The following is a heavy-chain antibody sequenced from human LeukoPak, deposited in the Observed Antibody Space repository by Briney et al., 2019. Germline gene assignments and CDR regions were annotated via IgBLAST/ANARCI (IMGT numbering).Heavy chain of an antibody. Sequence: SETLSLTCTVSGGSFSSGSSFWSWIRQPPGKGLEWIGYIYHSGNTNYNPSLKSRVTISVDTSKSQLSLKLNSVTAADTAVYYCARDRNYYDSSGYYFANWGQGTLVTVSS. CDR1: GGSFSSGSSF. V-gene: IGHV4-61*01. CDR3: ARDRNYYDSSGYYFAN. D-gene: IGHD3-22*01. J-gene: IGHJ4*02. CDR2: IYHSGNT.